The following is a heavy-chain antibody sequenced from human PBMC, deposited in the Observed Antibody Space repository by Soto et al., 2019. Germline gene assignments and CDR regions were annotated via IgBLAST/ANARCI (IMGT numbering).Heavy chain of an antibody. CDR1: GFTFSSYA. J-gene: IGHJ3*02. D-gene: IGHD3-9*01. Sequence: GGSLRLSCAASGFTFSSYAMSWVRQAPGKGLEWVSAISGSGGSTYYADSVKGRFTISRDNSKNTLYLQMNSLRAEDTAVYYCAKNKDDILPGYYSTGAFDIWGQGTMVTVS. CDR3: AKNKDDILPGYYSTGAFDI. V-gene: IGHV3-23*01. CDR2: ISGSGGST.